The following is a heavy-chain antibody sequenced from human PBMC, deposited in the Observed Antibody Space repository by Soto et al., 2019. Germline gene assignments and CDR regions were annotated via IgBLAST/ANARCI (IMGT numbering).Heavy chain of an antibody. Sequence: PGGSLRLSCVASGFTFSDYWMHWVRQAPGKGLVWVSRINSDGSSADYADSVKGRFTVSRDNAKNMLSLQMHSLRADDTAVYYCVKVLGSRDYLIFDYWGQGALVTVSS. V-gene: IGHV3-74*01. CDR3: VKVLGSRDYLIFDY. J-gene: IGHJ4*02. CDR2: INSDGSSA. CDR1: GFTFSDYW. D-gene: IGHD4-17*01.